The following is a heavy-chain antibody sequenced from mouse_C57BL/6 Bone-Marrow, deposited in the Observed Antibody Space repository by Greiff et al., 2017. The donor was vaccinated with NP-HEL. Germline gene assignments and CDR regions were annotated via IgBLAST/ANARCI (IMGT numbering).Heavy chain of an antibody. CDR3: AREDGYEGYFDV. J-gene: IGHJ1*03. D-gene: IGHD2-2*01. CDR1: GYSITSGYD. V-gene: IGHV3-1*01. Sequence: EVMLVESGPGMVKPSQSLSLTCTVTGYSITSGYDWHWIRHFPGNKLEWMGYISYSGSTNYNPSLKSRISITHDTSKNHFFLKLNSVTTEDTATYYCAREDGYEGYFDVWGTGTTVTVSS. CDR2: ISYSGST.